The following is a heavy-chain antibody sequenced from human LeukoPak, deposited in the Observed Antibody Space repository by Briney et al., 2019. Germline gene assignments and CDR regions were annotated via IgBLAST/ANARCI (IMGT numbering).Heavy chain of an antibody. Sequence: ASVKASCKASGYISTNYGISWVRQAPGQGLEWIGWISINRGNTNYAQKFQGRVSMTTDTSASTAYMELRGLRSDDTAMYYCARDVGITVADSFDPWGQGTLVTVSS. V-gene: IGHV1-18*01. D-gene: IGHD6-19*01. CDR3: ARDVGITVADSFDP. CDR2: ISINRGNT. CDR1: GYISTNYG. J-gene: IGHJ5*02.